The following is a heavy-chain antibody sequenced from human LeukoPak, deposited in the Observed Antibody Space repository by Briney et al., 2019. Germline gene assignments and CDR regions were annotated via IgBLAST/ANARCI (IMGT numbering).Heavy chain of an antibody. CDR3: ARDHPNCVGTDCLLFDY. V-gene: IGHV3-23*01. D-gene: IGHD2-21*01. CDR1: GFTFSGYA. J-gene: IGHJ4*02. Sequence: GGSLRLSCAASGFTFSGYAMSWVRQAPGKGLEWVSTITRGGAGTYYADSVKGRLTISRDNSKNTLYLRVNSLRAEDTAVYYCARDHPNCVGTDCLLFDYWGQGTLVTVSS. CDR2: ITRGGAGT.